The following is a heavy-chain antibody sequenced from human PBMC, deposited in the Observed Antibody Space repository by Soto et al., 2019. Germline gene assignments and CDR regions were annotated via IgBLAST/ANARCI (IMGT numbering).Heavy chain of an antibody. V-gene: IGHV3-53*02. CDR1: GFTVSSNY. Sequence: EVQLVETGGGLIQPGGSLRLSCAASGFTVSSNYMSWVRQAPGKGLEWVSVIYSGGSTYYADSVKGRFTISRDNSKNTLYIQMNSLRAEDTAVYYCARDSNGYDILTGYPSLRGAFDLWGQGTMVTVSS. CDR3: ARDSNGYDILTGYPSLRGAFDL. J-gene: IGHJ3*01. D-gene: IGHD3-9*01. CDR2: IYSGGST.